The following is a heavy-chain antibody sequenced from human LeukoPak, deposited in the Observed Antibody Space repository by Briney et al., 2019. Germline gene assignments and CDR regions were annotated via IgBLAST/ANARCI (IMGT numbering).Heavy chain of an antibody. CDR3: ARGREWWSSSWPNDY. CDR2: IYHSGST. V-gene: IGHV4-59*01. Sequence: SETLSLTCTVSGGSISSYYWSWIRQPPGKGLEWIGYIYHSGSTYYNPSLKSRVTISVDRSKNQFSLKLSSVTAADTAVYYCARGREWWSSSWPNDYWGQGTLVTVSS. D-gene: IGHD6-13*01. CDR1: GGSISSYY. J-gene: IGHJ4*02.